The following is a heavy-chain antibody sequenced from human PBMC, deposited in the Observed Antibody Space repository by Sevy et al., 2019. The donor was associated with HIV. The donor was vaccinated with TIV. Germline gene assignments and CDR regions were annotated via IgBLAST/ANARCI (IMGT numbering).Heavy chain of an antibody. CDR3: ARDSVTGTTVIPYYYYMDV. CDR1: GYTFTSYG. CDR2: ISAYNGKT. V-gene: IGHV1-18*01. Sequence: ASVKVSCKASGYTFTSYGISWVRQAPGQGLEWMGWISAYNGKTNYAQKLQGRVTMTTDTSTSTAYMELRSLRYDDTAVYYCARDSVTGTTVIPYYYYMDVWGKGTTVTVSS. D-gene: IGHD1-7*01. J-gene: IGHJ6*03.